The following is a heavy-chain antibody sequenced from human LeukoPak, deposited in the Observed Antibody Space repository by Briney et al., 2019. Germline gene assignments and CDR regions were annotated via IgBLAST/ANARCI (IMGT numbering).Heavy chain of an antibody. CDR1: EFTFSVYT. Sequence: GGSLRLSCTASEFTFSVYTMNWVRQAPGKGLEWVSSISPSSSSIYYADSVRGRFTVSRDNAKKSLSLQMNSLRVEDTAIYYCARETYNDFWSGLNWFDPWGQGTLVTVSA. CDR3: ARETYNDFWSGLNWFDP. D-gene: IGHD3-3*01. V-gene: IGHV3-21*01. J-gene: IGHJ5*02. CDR2: ISPSSSSI.